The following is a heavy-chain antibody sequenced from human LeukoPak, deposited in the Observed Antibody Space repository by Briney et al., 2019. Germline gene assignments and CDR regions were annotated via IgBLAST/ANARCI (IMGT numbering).Heavy chain of an antibody. J-gene: IGHJ6*02. V-gene: IGHV3-74*01. D-gene: IGHD1-26*01. CDR1: GFMFSKYW. CDR2: IKADGSST. CDR3: ASPDPSRGSESGGYLCGMDV. Sequence: GGSLRLSCAASGFMFSKYWMHWVRQAPGKGLVWVSRIKADGSSTSYADSVKGRFTISRDNAKNTLYLQMNSLRAEDTAVYYCASPDPSRGSESGGYLCGMDVWGQGTTVTVSS.